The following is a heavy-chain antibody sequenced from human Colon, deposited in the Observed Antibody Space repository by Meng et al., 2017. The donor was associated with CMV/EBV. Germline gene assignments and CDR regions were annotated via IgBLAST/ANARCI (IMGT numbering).Heavy chain of an antibody. CDR3: ARARIPTRPIRDYYGMDV. Sequence: GESLKISCAASGFTFSSYAMSWVRQAPGKGLEWVSAISGSGGSTYYADSVKGRFTISRDNSKNTLYLQMNSLRAEDTAAYYCARARIPTRPIRDYYGMDVWGQGTTVTVSS. V-gene: IGHV3-23*01. CDR2: ISGSGGST. CDR1: GFTFSSYA. J-gene: IGHJ6*02. D-gene: IGHD6-6*01.